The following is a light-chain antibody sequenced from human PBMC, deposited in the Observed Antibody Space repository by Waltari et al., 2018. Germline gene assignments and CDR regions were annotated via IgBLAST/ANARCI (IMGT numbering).Light chain of an antibody. Sequence: DIVLTQTPLSSPVTLGQPASISCRSSQSLVHSDGNTYLSWLQQRQGQPPILLSSDISTRFSGVPDRFSGRRAGTDFTLKISRVEAEDVGVYYCMQTTRFWTFGQGTRVEIK. CDR2: DIS. V-gene: IGKV2-24*01. CDR3: MQTTRFWT. CDR1: QSLVHSDGNTY. J-gene: IGKJ1*01.